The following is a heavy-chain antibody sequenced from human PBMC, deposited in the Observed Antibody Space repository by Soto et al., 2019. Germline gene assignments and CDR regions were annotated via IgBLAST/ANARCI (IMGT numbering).Heavy chain of an antibody. CDR1: GFTFDDYA. CDR3: AKSGEPGVVAATSFDS. CDR2: ISANGGSI. Sequence: EVQLVESGGRLIQPGRSLRLSCAASGFTFDDYAMHWVRQVPGKGLEWVSGISANGGSIRYGASVKGRFTISRANAKNSLFLQMINLRADDTDLYDCAKSGEPGVVAATSFDSWGKGTLVTVSS. V-gene: IGHV3-9*01. D-gene: IGHD2-15*01. J-gene: IGHJ5*01.